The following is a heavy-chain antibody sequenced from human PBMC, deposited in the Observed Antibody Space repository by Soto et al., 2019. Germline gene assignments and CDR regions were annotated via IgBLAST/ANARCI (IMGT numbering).Heavy chain of an antibody. D-gene: IGHD4-17*01. V-gene: IGHV4-59*01. Sequence: SETLSLTCTVSGGSISTYYWSLIRQPPGKGLEWIGYIHYSGKNNYNPSLKSRVTISVDTSKNQFSLKLSSVTAADTAVYYCARMTTVTTNRIDYWGQGTLVTVSS. CDR1: GGSISTYY. CDR3: ARMTTVTTNRIDY. CDR2: IHYSGKN. J-gene: IGHJ4*02.